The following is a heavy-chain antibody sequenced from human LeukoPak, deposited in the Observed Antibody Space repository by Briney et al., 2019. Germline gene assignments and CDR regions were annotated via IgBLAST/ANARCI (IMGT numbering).Heavy chain of an antibody. CDR3: ARGSPYDSSGYYYDWFDP. Sequence: ASVKVSCKASGYTFTSYGISWVRQAPGQGLEWMGWFSAYNGNTNYAQKLQGRVTMTTDTSTSTAYMELRSLRSDDTAVYYCARGSPYDSSGYYYDWFDPWGQGTLVTVSS. J-gene: IGHJ5*02. CDR2: FSAYNGNT. CDR1: GYTFTSYG. D-gene: IGHD3-22*01. V-gene: IGHV1-18*01.